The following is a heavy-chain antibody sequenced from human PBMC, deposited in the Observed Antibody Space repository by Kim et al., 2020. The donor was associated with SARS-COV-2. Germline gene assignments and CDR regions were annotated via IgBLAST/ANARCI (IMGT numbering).Heavy chain of an antibody. CDR3: ARKQDRAIFGVVINNWFDP. J-gene: IGHJ5*02. D-gene: IGHD3-3*01. V-gene: IGHV1-2*02. Sequence: ASVKVSCKASGYTFTGYYMHWVRQAPGQGLEWLGWFNPNSGGTNYAQKFQGRVTMTRDTSISTAYMELSRLRSDDTAVYYCARKQDRAIFGVVINNWFDPWGQGTLVTVSS. CDR2: FNPNSGGT. CDR1: GYTFTGYY.